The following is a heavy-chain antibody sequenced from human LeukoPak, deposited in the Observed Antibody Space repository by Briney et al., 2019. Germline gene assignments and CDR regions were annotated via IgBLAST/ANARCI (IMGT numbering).Heavy chain of an antibody. Sequence: GGSLRLSCAASGXTFSSYWMHWVRQAPGKGLVWVSRINSDGSSTSYADSVKGRFTISRDNAKNTLYLQMNSLRAEDTAVYYCAREGGVLRYFDWLNSDAFDIWGQGTMVTVSS. V-gene: IGHV3-74*01. CDR3: AREGGVLRYFDWLNSDAFDI. D-gene: IGHD3-9*01. CDR2: INSDGSST. J-gene: IGHJ3*02. CDR1: GXTFSSYW.